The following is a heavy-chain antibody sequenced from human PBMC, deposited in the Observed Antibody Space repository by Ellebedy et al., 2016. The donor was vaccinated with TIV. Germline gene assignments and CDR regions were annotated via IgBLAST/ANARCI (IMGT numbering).Heavy chain of an antibody. CDR1: GFKFSDYQ. J-gene: IGHJ3*02. Sequence: GESLKISCAASGFKFSDYQMRWIRQAPGRGQEWVSLITSSSNANYADAVRGRFTISRDNAKNSLYLKMNILRVEDTAVYYCARVSDFSSSWYGNAFDIWGQGTMVTVSS. CDR2: ITSSSNA. D-gene: IGHD6-13*01. CDR3: ARVSDFSSSWYGNAFDI. V-gene: IGHV3-11*06.